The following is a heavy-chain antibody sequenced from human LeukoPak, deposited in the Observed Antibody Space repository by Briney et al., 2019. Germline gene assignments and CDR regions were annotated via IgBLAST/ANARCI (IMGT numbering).Heavy chain of an antibody. Sequence: SETLSLTCTVSGGSISSYYWSWIRQPPGKGLEWIGYIYYSGSTNYNPSLKSRVTISVDTSKNQFSLKLSSVTAADTAVYYCARSGAFYYGSAFPPFDWGQGTLVTVSS. V-gene: IGHV4-59*01. J-gene: IGHJ4*02. CDR1: GGSISSYY. CDR3: ARSGAFYYGSAFPPFD. D-gene: IGHD3-10*01. CDR2: IYYSGST.